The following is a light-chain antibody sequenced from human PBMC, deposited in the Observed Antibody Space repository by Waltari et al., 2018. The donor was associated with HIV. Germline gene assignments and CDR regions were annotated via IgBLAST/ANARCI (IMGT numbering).Light chain of an antibody. J-gene: IGLJ2*01. CDR1: DDHINYA. CDR2: VNSDGSQ. CDR3: QTWDTGIVL. V-gene: IGLV4-69*01. Sequence: QLVLTQSPSASASLGASAKLTSTLSDDHINYAIAWHQQRPEKGPRYLMKVNSDGSQNKGDGIPVRFSCSKSGAERYLAISSLQSEDEADYYCQTWDTGIVLFGGGTKLTGL.